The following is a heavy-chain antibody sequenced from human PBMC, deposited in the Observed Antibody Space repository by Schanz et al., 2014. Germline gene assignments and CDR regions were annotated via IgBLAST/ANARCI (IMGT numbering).Heavy chain of an antibody. CDR1: GLNFDYYG. J-gene: IGHJ6*02. D-gene: IGHD3-10*01. CDR3: ARAQGVIRLYYGVDV. CDR2: IGYDGSEK. V-gene: IGHV3-30*02. Sequence: MQLLESGGGLAQPGGSLRLSCATSGLNFDYYGMNWVRQAPGKGLEWVANIGYDGSEKYYVDSVKGRFTISRDNSMNTVYLQMNSLRSDDAAVYYCARAQGVIRLYYGVDVWGQGTTXTVSS.